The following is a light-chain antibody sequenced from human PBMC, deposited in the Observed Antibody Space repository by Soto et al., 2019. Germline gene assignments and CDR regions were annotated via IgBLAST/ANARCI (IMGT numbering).Light chain of an antibody. CDR1: QSVSSY. V-gene: IGKV3-11*01. CDR3: QQRSNWPRYT. J-gene: IGKJ2*01. CDR2: DAS. Sequence: EIVLTQSPATLSLSPGERATLSCRASQSVSSYLAWYQQKPGQAPRLLIYDASNRATGIPARFSGSGSGTDLTLTISSLEPEGFAVYYCQQRSNWPRYTFGQGTKLEIK.